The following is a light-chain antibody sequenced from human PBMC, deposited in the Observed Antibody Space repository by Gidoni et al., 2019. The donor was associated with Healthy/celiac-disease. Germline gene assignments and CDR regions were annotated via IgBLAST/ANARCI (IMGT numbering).Light chain of an antibody. CDR1: QSVSSN. CDR2: GAS. Sequence: ELVLTQSPATLSVAPGERATLSCRASQSVSSNLAWYQQKPAPAPRLLIYGASTRATGIPARFSGSGSGTEFTLTISSLQSEDFAVYYCQQYNNWPTTFGEGTKLEIK. CDR3: QQYNNWPTT. J-gene: IGKJ2*01. V-gene: IGKV3-15*01.